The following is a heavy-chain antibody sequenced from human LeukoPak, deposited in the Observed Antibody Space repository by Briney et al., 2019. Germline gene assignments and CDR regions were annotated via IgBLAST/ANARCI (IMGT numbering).Heavy chain of an antibody. CDR2: ISYDGSNK. Sequence: GGSLRLSCAASGFTFSSYAMHWVRQAPGKGLEWVAVISYDGSNKYYADSVKGRFTISRDNSKNTLYLQMNSLRAEDTAVYYCAGGGAFDYWGQGTLVTVSS. J-gene: IGHJ4*02. V-gene: IGHV3-30-3*01. CDR1: GFTFSSYA. D-gene: IGHD1-26*01. CDR3: AGGGAFDY.